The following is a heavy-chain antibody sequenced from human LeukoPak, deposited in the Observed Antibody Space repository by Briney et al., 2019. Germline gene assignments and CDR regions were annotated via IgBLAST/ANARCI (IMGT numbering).Heavy chain of an antibody. J-gene: IGHJ4*02. CDR2: IRSDGNDK. V-gene: IGHV3-30*02. D-gene: IGHD3-10*01. Sequence: GGSLRLPCAASGFTFRTYAMHWVRQAPGKGLEWVSFIRSDGNDKFYADSVKGRFTISRDNSKDTLYLQMNSLRTEDTAVYYCAKDTPGFGGDDFVHWGQGTLVTVSS. CDR3: AKDTPGFGGDDFVH. CDR1: GFTFRTYA.